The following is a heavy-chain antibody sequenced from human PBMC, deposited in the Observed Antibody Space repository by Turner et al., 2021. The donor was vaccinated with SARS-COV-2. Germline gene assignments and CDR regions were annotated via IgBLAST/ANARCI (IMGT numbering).Heavy chain of an antibody. D-gene: IGHD1-20*01. CDR1: GFTFDDYA. CDR3: AKDRWYNWNYFDY. Sequence: EVQLVESGGGLVQPGRSLSLYCAASGFTFDDYAMHWVRQAPGKGLEWVSGISWNSGSIGYADSVKGRFTISRDNAKNSLYLQMNSLRAEDTALYYCAKDRWYNWNYFDYWGQGTLVTVSS. CDR2: ISWNSGSI. J-gene: IGHJ4*02. V-gene: IGHV3-9*01.